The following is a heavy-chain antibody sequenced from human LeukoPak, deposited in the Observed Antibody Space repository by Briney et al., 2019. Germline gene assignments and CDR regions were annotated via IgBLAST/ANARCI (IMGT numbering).Heavy chain of an antibody. V-gene: IGHV4-34*01. CDR1: GGSFSGYY. D-gene: IGHD3-10*01. CDR3: ARRAPNYYGSGSYYYYYMDV. CDR2: INHSGST. J-gene: IGHJ6*03. Sequence: PSETLSLTCAVYGGSFSGYYWSWIRQPPGKGLEWIGEINHSGSTNYNPSLKSRVTISVDTSKNQFSLKLSSVTAAETAVYYCARRAPNYYGSGSYYYYYMDVWGKGTTVTISS.